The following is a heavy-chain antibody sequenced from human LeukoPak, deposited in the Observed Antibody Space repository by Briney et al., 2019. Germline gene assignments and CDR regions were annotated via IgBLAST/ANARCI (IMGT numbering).Heavy chain of an antibody. CDR2: INHSGST. CDR3: ARARFLEWLPTTHFGY. V-gene: IGHV4-34*01. J-gene: IGHJ4*02. D-gene: IGHD3-3*01. CDR1: GGSFSGYY. Sequence: SETLSLTCAVYGGSFSGYYWSWIRQPPGKGLEWIGEINHSGSTNYNPSLKSRVTISVDTSKNQFSLKLSSVTAADTAVYYCARARFLEWLPTTHFGYWGQGTLVTVSS.